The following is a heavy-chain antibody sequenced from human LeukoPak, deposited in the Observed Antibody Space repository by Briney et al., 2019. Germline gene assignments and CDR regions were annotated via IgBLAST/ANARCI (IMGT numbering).Heavy chain of an antibody. D-gene: IGHD1-1*01. V-gene: IGHV4-39*07. Sequence: SETLSLTCTVSGVSISSLSYYWGWIRQPPGKGLEWIGSIYYSGTTYYNPSLKSRVTISLHTSKRQFSLKLSSVTAADTAIYYCARDFEGVQWFDPWGQGTLVTVSS. CDR1: GVSISSLSYY. J-gene: IGHJ5*02. CDR2: IYYSGTT. CDR3: ARDFEGVQWFDP.